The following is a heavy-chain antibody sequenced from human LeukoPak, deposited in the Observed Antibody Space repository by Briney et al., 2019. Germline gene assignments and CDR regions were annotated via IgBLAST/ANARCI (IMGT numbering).Heavy chain of an antibody. V-gene: IGHV3-9*01. CDR1: GFTFDDYA. CDR2: ISWNSGSI. CDR3: AKDRVVGYYDSSGYPKSGMDV. D-gene: IGHD3-22*01. J-gene: IGHJ6*02. Sequence: GGSLRLSCAASGFTFDDYAMHWVRQAPGKGLEWVSGISWNSGSIGYADSVKGRFTISRDNAKNSLYLQMNSLRAEDTALYYCAKDRVVGYYDSSGYPKSGMDVWGQGTTVTVSS.